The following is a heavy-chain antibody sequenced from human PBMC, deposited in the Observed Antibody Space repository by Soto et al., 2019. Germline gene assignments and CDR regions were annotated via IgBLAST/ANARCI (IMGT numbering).Heavy chain of an antibody. CDR2: INHSGST. CDR3: ARARGYYGSGSYSPTRCFDY. Sequence: QVQLQQWGAGLLKPSETLSLTCAVYGGSFSGYYWSWIRQPPGKGLEWIGEINHSGSTNYNPSLKSRVTISVDTSKNQFSLKLSSVTAADTAVYYCARARGYYGSGSYSPTRCFDYWGQGTLVTVSS. CDR1: GGSFSGYY. D-gene: IGHD3-10*01. J-gene: IGHJ4*02. V-gene: IGHV4-34*01.